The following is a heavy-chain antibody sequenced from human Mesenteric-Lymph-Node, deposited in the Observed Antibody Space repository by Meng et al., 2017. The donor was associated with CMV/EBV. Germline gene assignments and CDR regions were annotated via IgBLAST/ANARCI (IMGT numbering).Heavy chain of an antibody. J-gene: IGHJ5*02. D-gene: IGHD6-13*01. Sequence: GESLKISCAASGFTFSSFGMHWVRQAPGKGLEWVSFIRYDGSNKYYADSVKGRFTISRDNSKNTQFLQMNSLTAEDTAVYYCAKETSRWGGWFDPWGQGTLVTVSS. CDR3: AKETSRWGGWFDP. CDR1: GFTFSSFG. V-gene: IGHV3-30*02. CDR2: IRYDGSNK.